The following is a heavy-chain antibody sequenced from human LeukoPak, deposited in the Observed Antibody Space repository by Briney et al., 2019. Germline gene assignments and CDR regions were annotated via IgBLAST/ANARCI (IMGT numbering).Heavy chain of an antibody. D-gene: IGHD3/OR15-3a*01. V-gene: IGHV4-34*01. CDR1: GGSFSGYY. Sequence: SETLSLTCAVYGGSFSGYYWSWIRQPPGKGLEWIGEINHSGSTNYNPSLKSRVTISVDTSKNQFSLKLSSVTAADTAVYYCARRPKRGLVIRSWYFDLWGRGTLVTVSS. J-gene: IGHJ2*01. CDR3: ARRPKRGLVIRSWYFDL. CDR2: INHSGST.